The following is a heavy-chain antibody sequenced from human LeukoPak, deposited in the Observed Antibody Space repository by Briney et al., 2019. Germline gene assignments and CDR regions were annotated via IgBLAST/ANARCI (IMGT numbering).Heavy chain of an antibody. CDR1: GFTFSSYA. Sequence: GGSLRLSCAASGFTFSSYAMHWVRQAPGKGLEWVAVISYDGSNKYYVDSVKGRFTISRDNSKNTLYLQMNSLRAEDTAVYYCAREGYSSGSWGQGTLVTVSS. V-gene: IGHV3-30-3*01. J-gene: IGHJ5*02. CDR3: AREGYSSGS. CDR2: ISYDGSNK. D-gene: IGHD6-19*01.